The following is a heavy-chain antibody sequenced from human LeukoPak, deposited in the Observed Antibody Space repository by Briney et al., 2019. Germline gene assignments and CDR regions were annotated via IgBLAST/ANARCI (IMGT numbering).Heavy chain of an antibody. CDR2: ISGSGGST. V-gene: IGHV3-23*01. CDR1: GFTFSSYA. J-gene: IGHJ6*02. Sequence: PGGSLRLSCAASGFTFSSYAMSWVRQAPGKGLEWVSAISGSGGSTYYADSVKGRFTISRDNAKNSLYLQMDSLRAEDTAMYYCARVWDIVVVPAPYGMDVWGQGTTVTVSS. D-gene: IGHD2-2*01. CDR3: ARVWDIVVVPAPYGMDV.